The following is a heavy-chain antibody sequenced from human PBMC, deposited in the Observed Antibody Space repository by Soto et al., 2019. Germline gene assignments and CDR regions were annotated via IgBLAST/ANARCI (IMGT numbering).Heavy chain of an antibody. Sequence: QVQLVQSGAEVKKPGSSVKVSCKASGDTFSNHTISWVRQAPGQGLEWMGRIIPILGVANYAQKFQGRVTIIADKSTTTAYMELSRLRCADTAVYYCARVAEMGTVTEGYYYYMDVWGKGTTVTVSS. D-gene: IGHD4-17*01. CDR1: GDTFSNHT. V-gene: IGHV1-69*04. CDR2: IIPILGVA. CDR3: ARVAEMGTVTEGYYYYMDV. J-gene: IGHJ6*03.